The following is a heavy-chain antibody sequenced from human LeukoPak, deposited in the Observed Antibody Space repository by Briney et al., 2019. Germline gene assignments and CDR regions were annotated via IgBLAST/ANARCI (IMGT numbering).Heavy chain of an antibody. CDR1: GFTFSSYA. V-gene: IGHV3-23*01. CDR2: ISGSGGST. CDR3: ALDIVVVPAAMYPLYYYMDV. D-gene: IGHD2-2*01. J-gene: IGHJ6*03. Sequence: PGGSLRLSCAASGFTFSSYAMSWVRQAPGKGLEWVSAISGSGGSTYYADSVKGRFTISRDNSKNTLYLQMNSLRAEDTAVYYCALDIVVVPAAMYPLYYYMDVWGKGTTVTVSS.